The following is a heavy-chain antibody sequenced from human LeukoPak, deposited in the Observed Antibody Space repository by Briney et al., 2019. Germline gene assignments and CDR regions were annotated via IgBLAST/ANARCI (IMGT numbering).Heavy chain of an antibody. J-gene: IGHJ6*04. CDR1: GFTFSSYG. CDR3: AELGITMIGGV. V-gene: IGHV3-23*01. CDR2: ISATGGTT. Sequence: GGSLRLSCAASGFTFSSYGMSWVRQAPGKGLEWVSAISATGGTTYYADSVKGRFTISRDNAKNSLYLQMNSLRAEDTAVYYCAELGITMIGGVWGKGTTVTISS. D-gene: IGHD3-10*02.